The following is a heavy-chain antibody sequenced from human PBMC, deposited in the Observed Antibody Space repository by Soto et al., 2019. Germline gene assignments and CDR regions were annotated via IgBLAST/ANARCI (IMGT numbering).Heavy chain of an antibody. Sequence: EVQVLESGGDLVRPGTSLRLSCAASGFTFQRYTISWVRQAPGKGLEWVSGIYGSAARVFYADSVQGRFTISRDNSRNTVYLQMNNLRVEDTAVYYCAKDSEPDDRWDIDWWGRGTRVTVSS. V-gene: IGHV3-23*01. J-gene: IGHJ4*02. CDR3: AKDSEPDDRWDIDW. CDR2: IYGSAARV. D-gene: IGHD1-26*01. CDR1: GFTFQRYT.